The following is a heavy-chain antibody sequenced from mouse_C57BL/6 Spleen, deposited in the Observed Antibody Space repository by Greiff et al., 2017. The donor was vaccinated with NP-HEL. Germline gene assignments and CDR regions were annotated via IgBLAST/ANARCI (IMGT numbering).Heavy chain of an antibody. Sequence: EVKLVESGGGLVKPGGSLKLSCAASGFTFSDYGMHWVRQAPEKGLEWVAYISSGSSTIYYADPVKGRFTISRDNATNTLFLQMTSLRSEDTAMYYGAKPFIHYDYFYYAMDYWGQGTSVTVSS. CDR3: AKPFIHYDYFYYAMDY. CDR2: ISSGSSTI. CDR1: GFTFSDYG. J-gene: IGHJ4*01. V-gene: IGHV5-17*01. D-gene: IGHD2-4*01.